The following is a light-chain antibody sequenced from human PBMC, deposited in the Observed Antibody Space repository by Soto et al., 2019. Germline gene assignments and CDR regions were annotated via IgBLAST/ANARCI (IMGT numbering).Light chain of an antibody. Sequence: QSALTQPASLSGSPGQSITISCTGTSSDVGGYNLVSWYQNHPGKAPKLMIYEDSRRPSGVSNRFSGSKSGNTASLTISGLQAEDEADYYCCSYASTNTWLFGGGTKVTVL. J-gene: IGLJ3*02. CDR3: CSYASTNTWL. CDR1: SSDVGGYNL. V-gene: IGLV2-23*01. CDR2: EDS.